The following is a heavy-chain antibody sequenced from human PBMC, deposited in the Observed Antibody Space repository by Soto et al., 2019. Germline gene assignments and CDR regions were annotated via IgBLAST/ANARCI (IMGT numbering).Heavy chain of an antibody. CDR2: IYHSGRT. D-gene: IGHD5-12*01. Sequence: QVQLQESGPGLVKPSGTLSLTCSVSGDSITSDTWWSWVRQSPGKGLEWIGEIYHSGRTHYNPSRKSQVIISVDTSKNDFSLPLSSVTAADTAVYYCTANGYYSLDYWGQGSLVTVSS. CDR3: TANGYYSLDY. CDR1: GDSITSDTW. J-gene: IGHJ4*02. V-gene: IGHV4-4*02.